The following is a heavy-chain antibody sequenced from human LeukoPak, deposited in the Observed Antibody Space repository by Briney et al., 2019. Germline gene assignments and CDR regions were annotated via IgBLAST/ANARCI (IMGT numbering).Heavy chain of an antibody. J-gene: IGHJ4*02. CDR3: ARADWREDGRLDY. Sequence: SETLSLTCAVYGGSFSVYYWSWVRQPPGKGREWMGEINHRGSTNYNPSLKSRVTISVDTSKNQFSLKLSSVTAADTAVYYCARADWREDGRLDYWGQGTLVTVSS. CDR1: GGSFSVYY. D-gene: IGHD3-3*01. CDR2: INHRGST. V-gene: IGHV4-34*01.